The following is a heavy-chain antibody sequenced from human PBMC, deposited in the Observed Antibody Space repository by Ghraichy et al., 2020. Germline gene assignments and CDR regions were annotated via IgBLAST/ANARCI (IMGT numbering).Heavy chain of an antibody. D-gene: IGHD6-19*01. Sequence: SETLSLTCTVSGGSISRYYWSWIRQPPGKGLEWIGYVFDSGSTNYNPSLKSRVTISADTSKNQVSLKLTSVTAADTAVYYCARGRSSGWLGEFDPWGQGTLVTVSS. V-gene: IGHV4-59*01. CDR2: VFDSGST. CDR1: GGSISRYY. CDR3: ARGRSSGWLGEFDP. J-gene: IGHJ5*02.